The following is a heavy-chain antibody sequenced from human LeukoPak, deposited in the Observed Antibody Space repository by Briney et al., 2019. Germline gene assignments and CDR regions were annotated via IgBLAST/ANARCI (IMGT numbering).Heavy chain of an antibody. CDR2: INPNSGGT. J-gene: IGHJ4*02. D-gene: IGHD3-10*01. Sequence: ASVKVSCKASGYTFTGYYMHWVRQAPGQGLEWMGWINPNSGGTNYAQKFQGWVTMTRDTSISTAYMELGRLRSDDTAVYYCARDNRGILWFGAPRLFYFDYWGQGTLVTVSS. V-gene: IGHV1-2*04. CDR1: GYTFTGYY. CDR3: ARDNRGILWFGAPRLFYFDY.